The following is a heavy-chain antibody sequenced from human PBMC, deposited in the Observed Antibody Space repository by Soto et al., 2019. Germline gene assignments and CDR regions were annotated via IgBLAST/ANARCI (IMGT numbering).Heavy chain of an antibody. J-gene: IGHJ3*02. Sequence: LSLTCTVSGGSISSYYWSWIRQPPGKGLEWIGYIYYSGSTNYNPSLKSRVTISVDTSKNQFSLKLSSVTAADTAVYYCARDSGAARTTPENNAFDIWGQGTMVTVSS. D-gene: IGHD6-6*01. CDR2: IYYSGST. CDR1: GGSISSYY. V-gene: IGHV4-59*01. CDR3: ARDSGAARTTPENNAFDI.